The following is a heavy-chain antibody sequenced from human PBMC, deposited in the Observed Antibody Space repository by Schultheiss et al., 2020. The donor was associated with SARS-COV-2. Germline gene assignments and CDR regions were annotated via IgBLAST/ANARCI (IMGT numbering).Heavy chain of an antibody. CDR1: GGSISSSSYY. CDR3: ARANQLLYDYYYYGMDV. Sequence: SQTLSLTCTVSGGSISSSSYYWGWIRQPPGKGLEWIGSIYHSGSTNYNPSLKSRVTISVDKSKNQFSLKLSSVTAADTAVYYCARANQLLYDYYYYGMDVWGQGTTVTVSS. J-gene: IGHJ6*02. D-gene: IGHD2-2*02. V-gene: IGHV4-39*07. CDR2: IYHSGST.